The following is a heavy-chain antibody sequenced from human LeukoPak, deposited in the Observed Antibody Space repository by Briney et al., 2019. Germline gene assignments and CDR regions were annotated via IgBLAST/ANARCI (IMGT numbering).Heavy chain of an antibody. D-gene: IGHD4-17*01. CDR2: IIPIFGIA. CDR1: GGTFSSCA. Sequence: GASVKVSCKASGGTFSSCAISWVRQAPGQGLEWMGRIIPIFGIANYAQKFQGRVTITADKSTSTAYMELSSLRSEDTAVYYCARDYGDYRRYGMDVWGQGTTVTVSS. V-gene: IGHV1-69*04. J-gene: IGHJ6*02. CDR3: ARDYGDYRRYGMDV.